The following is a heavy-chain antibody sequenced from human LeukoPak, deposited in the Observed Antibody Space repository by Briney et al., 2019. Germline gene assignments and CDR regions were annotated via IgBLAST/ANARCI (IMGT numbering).Heavy chain of an antibody. J-gene: IGHJ1*01. CDR1: GGTISRSSYY. Sequence: ASETLSLTCIVSGGTISRSSYYWGWIRQPPGKGLEWIGSIYYSGSTYYNPSLKSPVTISVDTSKNQFALKLSSVTAADTAVYYCARDFGSSWSQGQYFHHWGQGTLVTVSS. CDR3: ARDFGSSWSQGQYFHH. CDR2: IYYSGST. V-gene: IGHV4-39*06. D-gene: IGHD6-13*01.